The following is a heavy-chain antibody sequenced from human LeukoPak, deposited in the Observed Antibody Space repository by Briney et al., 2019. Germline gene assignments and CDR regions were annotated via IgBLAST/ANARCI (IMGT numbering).Heavy chain of an antibody. Sequence: GGSLRLSWAASGFTFSSYAMHWARQAPGKGLEWVPVISYDGSNKYYADSVKGRFTISRDNSKNTLYLQMNSLRAEDTAVYYCARDIGSSGSFGYFDYWGQGTLVTVSS. V-gene: IGHV3-30-3*01. D-gene: IGHD1-26*01. CDR1: GFTFSSYA. CDR3: ARDIGSSGSFGYFDY. CDR2: ISYDGSNK. J-gene: IGHJ4*02.